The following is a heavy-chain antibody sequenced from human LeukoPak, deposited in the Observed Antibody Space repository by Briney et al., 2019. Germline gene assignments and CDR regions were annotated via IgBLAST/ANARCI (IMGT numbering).Heavy chain of an antibody. V-gene: IGHV1-69*02. J-gene: IGHJ6*03. CDR1: GGTFSSYT. CDR2: IIPILGIA. CDR3: ASSTPPLRFLEWLSPGDYYYYMDV. D-gene: IGHD3-3*01. Sequence: SVKVSCKASGGTFSSYTISWVRQAPGQGLEWMGRIIPILGIANYAQKFQGRVTITADKSTSTAYMELSSLRSEDTAVYYCASSTPPLRFLEWLSPGDYYYYMDVRGKGTTVTVSS.